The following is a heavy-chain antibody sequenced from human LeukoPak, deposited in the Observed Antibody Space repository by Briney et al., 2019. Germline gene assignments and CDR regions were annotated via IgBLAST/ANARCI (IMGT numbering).Heavy chain of an antibody. CDR1: AFTFSTYV. J-gene: IGHJ4*02. CDR2: IQFDGSNQ. V-gene: IGHV3-30*02. Sequence: GGSRRLSCAASAFTFSTYVMHWVRQAPGKGLEWVSSIQFDGSNQYYAASVKGRFTISRDNSKNTLFLQMNSLRPEDTAVYYCAKGRHPFSASWGSFYFDYWGQGTLVAVSS. D-gene: IGHD3-16*01. CDR3: AKGRHPFSASWGSFYFDY.